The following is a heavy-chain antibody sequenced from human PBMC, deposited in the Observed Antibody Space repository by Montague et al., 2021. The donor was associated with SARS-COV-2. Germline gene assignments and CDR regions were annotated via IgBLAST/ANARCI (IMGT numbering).Heavy chain of an antibody. D-gene: IGHD3-10*01. J-gene: IGHJ3*02. CDR1: GFTFSSYA. CDR2: ISYDGSNK. V-gene: IGHV3-30-3*01. Sequence: SLRLSCAASGFTFSSYAVHWVRQAPGKGLEWVAVISYDGSNKYYADSVKGRFTISRDNSKNTLYLQMNSLRAEDTAVYYCARAAQKQYVLLWFGELLHDAFDIWGQGTMVTVSS. CDR3: ARAAQKQYVLLWFGELLHDAFDI.